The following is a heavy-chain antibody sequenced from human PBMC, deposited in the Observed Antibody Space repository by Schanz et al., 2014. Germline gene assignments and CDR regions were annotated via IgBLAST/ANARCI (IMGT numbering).Heavy chain of an antibody. CDR3: ASSGAGYSSSWDFDY. J-gene: IGHJ4*02. V-gene: IGHV3-9*01. CDR2: MSWNAGSL. CDR1: GFNFYTSA. Sequence: EVRLVESGGGLVQPGGSLRLSCVASGFNFYTSAMTWVRQAPGKGLEWVSGMSWNAGSLGYGDSVKGRFTISRDNAKNSLYLQMNSLRAEDTAVYYCASSGAGYSSSWDFDYWGQGTLVTVSS. D-gene: IGHD6-13*01.